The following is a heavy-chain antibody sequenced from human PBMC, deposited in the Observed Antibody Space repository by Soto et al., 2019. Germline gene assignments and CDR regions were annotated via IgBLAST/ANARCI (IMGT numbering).Heavy chain of an antibody. Sequence: SVKVSCKASGYTFTSYALSWVRQAPGQGLEWMGGISAMFDQPNYAQKFQDRVTITADESTSTAYMQLSSLRSGDTAVYYCARSGGLDRDFNYWGQGSLVTVSS. CDR1: GYTFTSYA. D-gene: IGHD2-15*01. CDR3: ARSGGLDRDFNY. CDR2: ISAMFDQP. J-gene: IGHJ4*02. V-gene: IGHV1-69*13.